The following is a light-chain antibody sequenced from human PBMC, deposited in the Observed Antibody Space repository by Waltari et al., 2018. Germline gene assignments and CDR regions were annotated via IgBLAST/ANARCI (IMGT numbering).Light chain of an antibody. Sequence: QSALTQPASVSGSPGQSITIPCTGTSRDVGGYNYVSWYQQHPGKAPKFMIYDVSKRPSGVSNRFSGSKSGNTASLTISGLQAEDEADYYCSSYTSSSTWVFGGGTKLTVL. CDR3: SSYTSSSTWV. J-gene: IGLJ3*02. CDR2: DVS. V-gene: IGLV2-14*01. CDR1: SRDVGGYNY.